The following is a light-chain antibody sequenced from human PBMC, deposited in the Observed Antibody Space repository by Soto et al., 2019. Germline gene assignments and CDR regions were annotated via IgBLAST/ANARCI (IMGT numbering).Light chain of an antibody. Sequence: EIVMTQSPATLSVSPGERATLSCRASQSVSSNLAWYQQKPGQAPRLLIYGASTRATGIPARFSGSGSGTEFTLTVSSLQSEDFAVYYCQHSSNWPRTFGQGTMVEIK. V-gene: IGKV3-15*01. CDR1: QSVSSN. CDR3: QHSSNWPRT. CDR2: GAS. J-gene: IGKJ1*01.